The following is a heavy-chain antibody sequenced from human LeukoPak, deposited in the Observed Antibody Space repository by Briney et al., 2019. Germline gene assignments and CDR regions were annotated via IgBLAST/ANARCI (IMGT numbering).Heavy chain of an antibody. CDR1: GGSISSGGYY. J-gene: IGHJ4*02. CDR2: IYYSGST. V-gene: IGHV4-39*01. Sequence: SETLSLTCTVSGGSISSGGYYWSWIRQPPGKGLEWIGSIYYSGSTYYNPSLKSRVTISVDTSKNQFSLKLSSVTAADTAVYYCASQSYDSSGYYYLEWGQGTLVTVSS. D-gene: IGHD3-22*01. CDR3: ASQSYDSSGYYYLE.